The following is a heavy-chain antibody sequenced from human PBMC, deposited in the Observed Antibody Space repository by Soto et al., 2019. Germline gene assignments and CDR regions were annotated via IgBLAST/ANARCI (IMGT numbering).Heavy chain of an antibody. D-gene: IGHD1-26*01. V-gene: IGHV4-59*08. J-gene: IGHJ5*02. CDR1: GASISSYD. CDR3: ARRKAGATLHSWFDP. Sequence: QVQLQESGPGLVKPSETLSLTCTVSGASISSYDWSWIRQPPGKGLEWIGYIYYSGSTNYNPSLKSRVTISPDTSKNQFSLKVTSLTAADTAVYYCARRKAGATLHSWFDPWGQGTLVTVSS. CDR2: IYYSGST.